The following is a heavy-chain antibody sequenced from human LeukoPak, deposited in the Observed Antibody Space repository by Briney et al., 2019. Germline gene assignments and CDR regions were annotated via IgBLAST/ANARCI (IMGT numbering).Heavy chain of an antibody. D-gene: IGHD2-2*01. V-gene: IGHV4-34*01. CDR2: INHSGST. CDR1: GGSFSGYY. CDR3: ARGGNIVVVPAAIDGEDWFDP. J-gene: IGHJ5*02. Sequence: SETLSLTCAVYGGSFSGYYWSWIRQPPGKGLEWIGEINHSGSTNYNPPLKSRVTISVDTSKNQFSLKLSSVTAADTAVYYCARGGNIVVVPAAIDGEDWFDPWGQGTLVTVSS.